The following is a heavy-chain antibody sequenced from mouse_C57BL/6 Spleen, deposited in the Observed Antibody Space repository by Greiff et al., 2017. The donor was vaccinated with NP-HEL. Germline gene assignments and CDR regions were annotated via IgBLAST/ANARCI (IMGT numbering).Heavy chain of an antibody. CDR2: INYDGSST. D-gene: IGHD1-1*01. CDR3: AREGGSSLYYAMDY. Sequence: EVMLVESEGGLVQPGSSMKLSCTASGFTFSDYYMAWVRQVPEKGLEWVANINYDGSSTYYLDSLKSRFIISRDNAKNILYLQMSSLKSEDTATYYCAREGGSSLYYAMDYWGQGTSVTVSS. J-gene: IGHJ4*01. V-gene: IGHV5-16*01. CDR1: GFTFSDYY.